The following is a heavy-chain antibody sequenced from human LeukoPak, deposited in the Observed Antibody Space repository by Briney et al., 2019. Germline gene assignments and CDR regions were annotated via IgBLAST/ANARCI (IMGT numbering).Heavy chain of an antibody. V-gene: IGHV3-11*01. Sequence: GGSLRLSCAASGFTFSDYYMSWIRQAPGKGLEWVSYISSSGSTIYYADSVKGRFTISRDNAKNSLYLQMNSLRAEDTAVYYCARDVRIFGLPYRMNVWGQGTTVTVSS. CDR3: ARDVRIFGLPYRMNV. J-gene: IGHJ6*02. CDR1: GFTFSDYY. CDR2: ISSSGSTI. D-gene: IGHD3/OR15-3a*01.